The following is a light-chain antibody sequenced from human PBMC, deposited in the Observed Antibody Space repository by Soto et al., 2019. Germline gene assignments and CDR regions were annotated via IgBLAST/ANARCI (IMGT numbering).Light chain of an antibody. V-gene: IGKV1-39*01. CDR3: QQSYSTLGVT. J-gene: IGKJ5*01. Sequence: DIQMTQSPSTLSASFGDGVTITCRASQRISTWLAWYQQKPWKAPKLLIYAAYSLQSGVPSRFSGSGSGTDFTLTISSLQPEDFATYYCQQSYSTLGVTFGQGTRLEIK. CDR2: AAY. CDR1: QRISTW.